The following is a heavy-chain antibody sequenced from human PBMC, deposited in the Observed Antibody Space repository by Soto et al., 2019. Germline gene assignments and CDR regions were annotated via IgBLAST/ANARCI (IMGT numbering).Heavy chain of an antibody. CDR1: GGTFSTHG. Sequence: QVHLVQSGAEVKKPGSSVKVSCKASGGTFSTHGVNWVRLAPGQGLEWMGGIIPIFGRRNYAQKFQARVTISADDSTSTAYMELSNLRSEDTAVYYCARSLIQTFDYYYYGLDVWGQGTTVTVSS. J-gene: IGHJ6*02. V-gene: IGHV1-69*12. CDR3: ARSLIQTFDYYYYGLDV. CDR2: IIPIFGRR.